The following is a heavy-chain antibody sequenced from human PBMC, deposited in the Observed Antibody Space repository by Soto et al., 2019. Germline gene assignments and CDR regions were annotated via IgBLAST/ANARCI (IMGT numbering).Heavy chain of an antibody. CDR1: GFSFGDYG. CDR3: ARPHGDVHTYLDY. V-gene: IGHV3-48*01. D-gene: IGHD4-17*01. CDR2: IRGSGSPI. Sequence: PGGSLRLSCATAGFSFGDYGMNWVRQAPGKGLEWVSYIRGSGSPIYYTDSVRGRFTISRDNAKNSLFLQMDSLRAEDTAVYYCARPHGDVHTYLDYWGQGTLVTVSS. J-gene: IGHJ4*02.